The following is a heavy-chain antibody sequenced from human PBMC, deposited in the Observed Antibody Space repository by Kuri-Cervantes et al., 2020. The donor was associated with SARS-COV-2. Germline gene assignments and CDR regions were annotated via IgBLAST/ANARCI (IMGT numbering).Heavy chain of an antibody. Sequence: GESLKISCAASGFTFSSYAMSWVRQAPGKGLEWVSAISGSGGSTYYADSVKGRFTISRDNSKNTLYLQMNSLRAEDTAVYYCAKDAVGYCSSTSCYLYYMDVWGKGTTVTVSS. CDR2: ISGSGGST. J-gene: IGHJ6*03. V-gene: IGHV3-23*01. CDR3: AKDAVGYCSSTSCYLYYMDV. D-gene: IGHD2-2*01. CDR1: GFTFSSYA.